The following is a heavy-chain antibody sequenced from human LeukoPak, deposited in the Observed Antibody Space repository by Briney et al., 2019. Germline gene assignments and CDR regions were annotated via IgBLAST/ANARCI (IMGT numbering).Heavy chain of an antibody. CDR1: GFTFSSYA. J-gene: IGHJ4*02. V-gene: IGHV3-30-3*01. CDR3: ARSSSWSSHFDY. CDR2: ISYDGSNK. D-gene: IGHD6-13*01. Sequence: GRSLRLSCAASGFTFSSYAMHWVRQAPGKGLEWVAVISYDGSNKYYADSVKGRFTISRDNSKNTLYLQMNSLRAEDTAVYYCARSSSWSSHFDYWDQGTLVTVSS.